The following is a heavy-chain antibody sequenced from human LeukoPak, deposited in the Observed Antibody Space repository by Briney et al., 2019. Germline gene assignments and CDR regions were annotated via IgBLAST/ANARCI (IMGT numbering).Heavy chain of an antibody. D-gene: IGHD3-22*01. J-gene: IGHJ4*02. CDR2: INWNGGST. CDR1: GFTFDDYG. Sequence: GRSLRLSCAASGFTFDDYGMSWVRQAPGKGLEWVSGINWNGGSTGYADSVKGRFTISRDNAKNSLYLQMNSLRAEDTALYYCARAIRYYYDSSGYLPVFDYWGQGTLVTVSS. CDR3: ARAIRYYYDSSGYLPVFDY. V-gene: IGHV3-20*04.